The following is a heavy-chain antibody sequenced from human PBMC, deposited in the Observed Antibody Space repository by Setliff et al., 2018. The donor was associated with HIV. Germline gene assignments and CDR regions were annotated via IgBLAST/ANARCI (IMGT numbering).Heavy chain of an antibody. D-gene: IGHD6-25*01. V-gene: IGHV4-31*03. CDR3: ARVTSAHPTYYYYYMDV. Sequence: SETLSLTCTVSGGSISSGGYYWSWIRQHPGKGLEWIGYIYYSGSTYYNPSLKSRVTISVDTSKNHFSLKLSSVTAADTAVYYCARVTSAHPTYYYYYMDVWGKGTTVTVSS. CDR2: IYYSGST. CDR1: GGSISSGGYY. J-gene: IGHJ6*03.